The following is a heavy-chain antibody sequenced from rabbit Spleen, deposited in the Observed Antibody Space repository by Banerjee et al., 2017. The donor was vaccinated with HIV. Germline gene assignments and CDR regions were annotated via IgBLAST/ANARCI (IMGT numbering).Heavy chain of an antibody. CDR1: GFSFSDRDV. J-gene: IGHJ4*01. CDR3: ARDFYDDYGNYDL. D-gene: IGHD2-1*01. CDR2: INTATGKP. Sequence: QSLEESGGGLVKPGASLTLTCKASGFSFSDRDVMCWVRQAPGKGLEWIACINTATGKPVYATWAKGRFTISTTSSTTVTLQMTSLTAADTATYFCARDFYDDYGNYDLWGPGTLVTVS. V-gene: IGHV1S40*01.